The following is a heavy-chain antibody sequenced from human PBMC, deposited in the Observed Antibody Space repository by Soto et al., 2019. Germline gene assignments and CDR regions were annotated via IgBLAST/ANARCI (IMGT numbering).Heavy chain of an antibody. CDR1: GGSISSGGYY. CDR2: IYYSGST. D-gene: IGHD2-2*01. J-gene: IGHJ4*02. CDR3: ARAVVPAGAYYFDY. Sequence: SETLSLTCTVSGGSISSGGYYWSWIRPHPGKGLEWIGYIYYSGSTYYNPSLKSRVTISVDTSKNQFSLKLSSVTAADTAVYYCARAVVPAGAYYFDYWGQGTLVTVSS. V-gene: IGHV4-31*03.